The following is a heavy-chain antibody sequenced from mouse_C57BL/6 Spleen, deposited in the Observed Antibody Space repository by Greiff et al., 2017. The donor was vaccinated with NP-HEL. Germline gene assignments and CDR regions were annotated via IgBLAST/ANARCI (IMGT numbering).Heavy chain of an antibody. Sequence: QVQLQQPGAELVRPGTSVKLSCKASGYTFTSYWMHWVKQRPGQGLEWIGVIDPSDSYTNYNQKFKGKATLPVDTSSSTAYMQLSSLTSEDSAVYYCARSRDYDSFYAMDYWGQGTSVTVSS. CDR3: ARSRDYDSFYAMDY. V-gene: IGHV1-59*01. D-gene: IGHD2-4*01. J-gene: IGHJ4*01. CDR2: IDPSDSYT. CDR1: GYTFTSYW.